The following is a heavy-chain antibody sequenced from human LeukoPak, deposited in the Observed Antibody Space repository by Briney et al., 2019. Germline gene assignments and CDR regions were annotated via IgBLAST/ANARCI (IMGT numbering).Heavy chain of an antibody. CDR2: VYYSMSS. CDR1: GGSISSHY. CDR3: ARQASGPQDSRDA. D-gene: IGHD1-26*01. Sequence: PSETLSLSCTVSGGSISSHYWTWIRRAPGKGLGWIGYVYYSMSSSYNPSLKSRVAISQDTSKNQVSLKLSSVTAAATPVYYCARQASGPQDSRDACGTGAPVT. V-gene: IGHV4-59*08. J-gene: IGHJ6*03.